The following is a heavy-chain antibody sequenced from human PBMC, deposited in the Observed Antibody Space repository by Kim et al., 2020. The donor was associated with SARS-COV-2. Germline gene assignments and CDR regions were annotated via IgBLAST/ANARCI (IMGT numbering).Heavy chain of an antibody. CDR3: AVFPRGQVALFDY. D-gene: IGHD2-15*01. CDR1: GFTFSSYA. V-gene: IGHV3-30*04. Sequence: GGSLRLSCAASGFTFSSYAMHWVRQAPGKGLEWVAVISYDGSNKYYADSVKGRFTISRDNSKNTVYLQMNSLRAEDTAVYYCAVFPRGQVALFDYWGQGTLVTVSS. J-gene: IGHJ4*02. CDR2: ISYDGSNK.